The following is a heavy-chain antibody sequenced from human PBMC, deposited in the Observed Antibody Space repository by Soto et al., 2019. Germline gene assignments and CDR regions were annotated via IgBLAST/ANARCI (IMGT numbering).Heavy chain of an antibody. CDR3: ARSAGWYAIHA. CDR2: VFHTGTT. CDR1: GDSVSSPYY. Sequence: QVQLQESGPGLAKPSGTLSLTCAVSGDSVSSPYYWCWVRQSPGKGLEWIGEVFHTGTTSYNPSLRSRVTISMDKSINQFSLDLSSVTAADTAVYYCARSAGWYAIHAWGPGTLVIVSS. V-gene: IGHV4-4*02. J-gene: IGHJ5*02. D-gene: IGHD6-19*01.